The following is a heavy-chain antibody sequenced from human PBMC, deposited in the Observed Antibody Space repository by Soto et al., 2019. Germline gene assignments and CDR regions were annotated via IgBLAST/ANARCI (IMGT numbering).Heavy chain of an antibody. CDR3: TTRIPGTIGFDH. CDR2: IKSKTDGGTT. CDR1: GFTFNDAW. V-gene: IGHV3-15*01. J-gene: IGHJ4*02. Sequence: EVQLVESGGGLVKPGGSLRLSCAASGFTFNDAWMSWVRQAPGKGLERVGRIKSKTDGGTTDYAAPVKGRFIISRDDSKNTLFLQVNSLKTEDTAVYYCTTRIPGTIGFDHWGQGTLVTVSS. D-gene: IGHD1-20*01.